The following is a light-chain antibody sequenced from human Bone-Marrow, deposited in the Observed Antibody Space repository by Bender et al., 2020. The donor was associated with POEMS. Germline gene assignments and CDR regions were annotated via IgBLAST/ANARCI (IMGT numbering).Light chain of an antibody. CDR3: CSYAGSSWV. J-gene: IGLJ3*02. CDR2: DVS. CDR1: SSDIGGYDS. Sequence: QSALTQPASVSGSPGQSITISCTGTSSDIGGYDSVSWYQHHPGKAPKLMIYDVSNRPSGISNRFSGSKSGNTASLTISGLQTGDEAEYYCCSYAGSSWVFGGGTKLTVL. V-gene: IGLV2-14*03.